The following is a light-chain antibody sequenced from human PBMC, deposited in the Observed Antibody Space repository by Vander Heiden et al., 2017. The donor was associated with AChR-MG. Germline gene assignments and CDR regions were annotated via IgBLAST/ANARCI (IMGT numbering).Light chain of an antibody. CDR2: GAS. CDR3: QQDGSSPRT. Sequence: ETVLTHSPGTLSSSPGERATRSCRASQSVTSSYLAWYQQKPGQAPRLLIYGASSRATGIPDRFSGSGSGTDFTLTISRLEPEDFAVYYCQQDGSSPRTFGQGTKVEIK. J-gene: IGKJ1*01. V-gene: IGKV3-20*01. CDR1: QSVTSSY.